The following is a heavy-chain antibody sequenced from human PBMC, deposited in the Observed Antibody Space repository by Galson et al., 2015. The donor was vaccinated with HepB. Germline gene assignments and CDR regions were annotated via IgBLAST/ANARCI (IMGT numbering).Heavy chain of an antibody. D-gene: IGHD3-16*02. Sequence: SLRLSCAASGFTFSSYGMHWVRQAPGKGLEWVAVISYDGSNKYYADSVKGRFTISRDNSKNTLYLQMNSLRAEDTAVYYCAKDHVDYVWGSYRYFPFDYWGQGTLVTVSS. CDR1: GFTFSSYG. CDR2: ISYDGSNK. CDR3: AKDHVDYVWGSYRYFPFDY. V-gene: IGHV3-30*18. J-gene: IGHJ4*02.